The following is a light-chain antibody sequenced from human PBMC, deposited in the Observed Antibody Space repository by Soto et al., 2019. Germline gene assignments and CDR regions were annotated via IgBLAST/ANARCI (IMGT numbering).Light chain of an antibody. CDR3: QAWDSRSAEVV. J-gene: IGLJ2*01. CDR1: KLGGRF. CDR2: QDK. V-gene: IGLV3-1*01. Sequence: SYELTQPPSVSVSPGQTASIPCSGNKLGGRFVCWYQQKPGQSPVLVLYQDKRRPSGIPERFSGSNSGNTAILTISGTQAMDEADYYCQAWDSRSAEVVFGGGTQPTVL.